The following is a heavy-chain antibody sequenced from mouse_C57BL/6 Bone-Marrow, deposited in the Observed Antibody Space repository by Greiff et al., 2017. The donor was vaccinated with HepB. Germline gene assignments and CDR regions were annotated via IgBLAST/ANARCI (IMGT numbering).Heavy chain of an antibody. D-gene: IGHD2-3*01. Sequence: EVQVVESGGGLVQPGGSLKLSCAASGFTFSDYYMYWVRQTPEKRLEWVAYISNGGGSTYYPDTVKGRFTISRDNAKNTLYLQMSRLKSEDTAMYYCARGDGYWFAYWGQGTLVTVSA. CDR2: ISNGGGST. J-gene: IGHJ3*01. CDR1: GFTFSDYY. CDR3: ARGDGYWFAY. V-gene: IGHV5-12*01.